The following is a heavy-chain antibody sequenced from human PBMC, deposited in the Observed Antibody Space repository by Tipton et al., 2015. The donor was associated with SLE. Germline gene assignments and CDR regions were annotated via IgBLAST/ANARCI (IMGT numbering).Heavy chain of an antibody. V-gene: IGHV4-31*02. CDR1: GDSLSSGGSY. Sequence: LRLSCTVSGDSLSSGGSYWSWLRQAPGQGLEWIGNTYYSGRTYYNPSLKSRLTISMDTSNNQFSLRVTSVTAADTAVYYCARGDFDYWSGFPTNWFDPWGQGTLATVSS. CDR3: ARGDFDYWSGFPTNWFDP. CDR2: TYYSGRT. J-gene: IGHJ5*02. D-gene: IGHD3-3*01.